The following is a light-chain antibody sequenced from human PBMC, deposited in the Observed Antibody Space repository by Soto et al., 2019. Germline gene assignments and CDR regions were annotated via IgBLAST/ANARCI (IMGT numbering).Light chain of an antibody. CDR2: DAS. J-gene: IGKJ4*01. CDR3: QQYKQWPVA. V-gene: IGKV3-11*01. Sequence: EIVLTQSPATLSLSPGERATLSCRASQSVSSYLAWYQQKPGQVPRLLIYDASTRATGVPARFSGSGSATQFTLTISSLQPEDFGFYYCQQYKQWPVAFGGGTKVEIK. CDR1: QSVSSY.